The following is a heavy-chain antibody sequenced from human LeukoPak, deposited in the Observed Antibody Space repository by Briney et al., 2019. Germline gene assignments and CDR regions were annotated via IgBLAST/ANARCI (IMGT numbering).Heavy chain of an antibody. V-gene: IGHV1-2*02. D-gene: IGHD1-14*01. CDR1: GYTFTGYY. CDR3: ARGKGRTDYYYYYIDV. Sequence: GASVKVSCKASGYTFTGYYMHWVRQAPGQGLEWMGWINPNSGGTNYAQKFQGRVTMTRDTSISTAYMELSRLRSDDTAVYYCARGKGRTDYYYYYIDVWGKGTTVTLSS. CDR2: INPNSGGT. J-gene: IGHJ6*03.